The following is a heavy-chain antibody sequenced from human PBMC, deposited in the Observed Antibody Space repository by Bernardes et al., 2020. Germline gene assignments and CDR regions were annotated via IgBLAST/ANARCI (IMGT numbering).Heavy chain of an antibody. CDR1: GFTFSSYW. Sequence: GGSLRLSCAASGFTFSSYWMSWVRQAPGKGLEWVANIKQDGSEKYYVDSVKGRFTISRDNAKNSLYLQMNSLRAEDTAVYYCARDQGVAVAGILGYWGQGTLVTVSS. V-gene: IGHV3-7*01. CDR2: IKQDGSEK. D-gene: IGHD6-19*01. J-gene: IGHJ4*02. CDR3: ARDQGVAVAGILGY.